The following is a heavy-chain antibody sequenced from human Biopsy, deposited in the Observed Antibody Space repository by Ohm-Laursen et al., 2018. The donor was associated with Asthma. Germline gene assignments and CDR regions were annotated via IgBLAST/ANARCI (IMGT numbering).Heavy chain of an antibody. V-gene: IGHV1-69*01. Sequence: GSSVKVSCKASGGTFSNYPFTWVRQAPGQGLEWMGGIIPIFDTPNSAQKFQGRVTITADESTGTGYMELSSLRSEDTAVLYCAKARCYYYYCDMEVWGPGTAITVSS. CDR2: IIPIFDTP. CDR1: GGTFSNYP. CDR3: AKARCYYYYCDMEV. J-gene: IGHJ6*02.